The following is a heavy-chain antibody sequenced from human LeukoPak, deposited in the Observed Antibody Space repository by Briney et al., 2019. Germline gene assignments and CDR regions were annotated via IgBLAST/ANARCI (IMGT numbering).Heavy chain of an antibody. CDR3: ARVRGSRQQGTFDY. Sequence: SETLSLTCTVSSGSTSSYSWSWIRQPPGKGLEWIGYIYYSGSTNYNPSLKSRVTISVDTSKNQFSLKLSSVTAADTAVYYCARVRGSRQQGTFDYWGQGTLVTVSS. V-gene: IGHV4-59*01. CDR1: SGSTSSYS. D-gene: IGHD6-13*01. J-gene: IGHJ4*02. CDR2: IYYSGST.